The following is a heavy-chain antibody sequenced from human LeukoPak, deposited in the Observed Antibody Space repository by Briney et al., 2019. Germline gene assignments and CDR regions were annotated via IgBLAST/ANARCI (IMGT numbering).Heavy chain of an antibody. D-gene: IGHD4-17*01. CDR1: GFTFSSYS. Sequence: GGSLRLSCAASGFTFSSYSMNWVRQAPGKGLEWVSSISSSSSYICYADSVKGRFTISRDNAKNSLYLQMNSLRAEDTAVYYCARGYGEPGIDYWGQGTLVTVSS. CDR2: ISSSSSYI. CDR3: ARGYGEPGIDY. V-gene: IGHV3-21*01. J-gene: IGHJ4*02.